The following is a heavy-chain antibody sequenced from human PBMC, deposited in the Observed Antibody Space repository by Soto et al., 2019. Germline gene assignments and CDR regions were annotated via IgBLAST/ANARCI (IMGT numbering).Heavy chain of an antibody. CDR2: INPANGDT. V-gene: IGHV1-3*01. CDR3: AKSGSLDY. J-gene: IGHJ4*02. Sequence: VQLVQSGAEVKKPGASVRISCKASGYTFISYPIHWVRQAPGQRLECMGWINPANGDTRYSQKFQGRVTITRDTSATTAYMDLTSPIPDDTAIYYCAKSGSLDYWGQGTPITVSS. D-gene: IGHD1-26*01. CDR1: GYTFISYP.